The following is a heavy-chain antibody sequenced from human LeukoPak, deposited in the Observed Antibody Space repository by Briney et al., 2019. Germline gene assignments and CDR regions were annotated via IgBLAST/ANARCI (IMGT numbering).Heavy chain of an antibody. CDR1: GGSISAYY. CDR3: ARFGTSSSRFFDQ. Sequence: NPSETLSLTCTVSGGSISAYYWSWIRQPPGKGLEWIGYIHYSGTTNYYPSLKSRVTIALDTSKNQFSLKLNSVTAADTAVYYCARFGTSSSRFFDQWGQGTLVTVSS. CDR2: IHYSGTT. J-gene: IGHJ4*02. D-gene: IGHD6-6*01. V-gene: IGHV4-59*01.